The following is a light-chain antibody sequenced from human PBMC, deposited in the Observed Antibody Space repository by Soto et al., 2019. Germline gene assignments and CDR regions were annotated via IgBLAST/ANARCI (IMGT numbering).Light chain of an antibody. CDR1: QNIANW. CDR2: HAS. Sequence: DLQMTQSPSTLPSFVGDRVTITCRASQNIANWLAWYRQKPGTAPELLIYHASTLVSGVPSRFSGTESGTEFTLTISSLRPDDFATYYCQQYNDYSAWTFGQGTKVDI. V-gene: IGKV1-5*01. J-gene: IGKJ1*01. CDR3: QQYNDYSAWT.